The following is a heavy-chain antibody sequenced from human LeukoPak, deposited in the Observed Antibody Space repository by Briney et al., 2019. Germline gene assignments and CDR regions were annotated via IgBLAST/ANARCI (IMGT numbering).Heavy chain of an antibody. J-gene: IGHJ6*02. CDR1: GGSFSGYY. Sequence: SSETLSLTCAVYGGSFSGYYWSWIRQPPGKGLEWIGEINHSGSTNYNPSLKSRVTISVDTSKNQFSLKLSSVTAADTAVYYCARDRRILTGYYPSYYYYGMDVWGQGTTVTVSS. D-gene: IGHD3-9*01. V-gene: IGHV4-34*01. CDR3: ARDRRILTGYYPSYYYYGMDV. CDR2: INHSGST.